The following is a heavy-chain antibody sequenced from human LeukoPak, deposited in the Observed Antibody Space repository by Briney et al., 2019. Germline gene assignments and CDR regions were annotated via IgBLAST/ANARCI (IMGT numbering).Heavy chain of an antibody. CDR1: GGTFSSYA. J-gene: IGHJ4*02. V-gene: IGHV1-69*13. CDR2: INPIFGTA. Sequence: GASVKVSCKASGGTFSSYAISWVRQAPGQGLEWMGGINPIFGTANYAQKFQGRVTITADESTSTAYMELSSLRSEDTAVYYCARGGYYYDSSGYYLADYWGQGTLVTVSS. D-gene: IGHD3-22*01. CDR3: ARGGYYYDSSGYYLADY.